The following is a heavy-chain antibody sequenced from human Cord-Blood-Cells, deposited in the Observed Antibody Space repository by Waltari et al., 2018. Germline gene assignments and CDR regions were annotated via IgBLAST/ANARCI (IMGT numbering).Heavy chain of an antibody. Sequence: QVQLQESGPGLVKPSETLSLTCTVSGYSISSGSYWGWIRQPPGKGLEWIGSIYHSGSTYYNPSLKSRVTISVDTSKNQFSLKLSSVTAADTAVYYCAREAGSSPKMGWFDPWGQGTLVTVSS. CDR3: AREAGSSPKMGWFDP. CDR1: GYSISSGSY. CDR2: IYHSGST. V-gene: IGHV4-38-2*02. J-gene: IGHJ5*02. D-gene: IGHD2-2*01.